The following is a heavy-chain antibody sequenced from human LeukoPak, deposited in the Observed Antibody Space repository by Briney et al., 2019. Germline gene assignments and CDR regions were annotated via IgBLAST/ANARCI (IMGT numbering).Heavy chain of an antibody. CDR1: GFTFSSYA. D-gene: IGHD6-13*01. CDR2: IKQDGSEK. CDR3: ARVKQQLVRLLGRDTTYYYYYYMDV. Sequence: HPGGSLRLSCAASGFTFSSYAMSWVRQAPGKGLEWVANIKQDGSEKHYVDSVKGRFTISRNNAKNSLFLQMNSLRAEDTAVYFCARVKQQLVRLLGRDTTYYYYYYMDVWGKGTTVTVSS. V-gene: IGHV3-7*01. J-gene: IGHJ6*03.